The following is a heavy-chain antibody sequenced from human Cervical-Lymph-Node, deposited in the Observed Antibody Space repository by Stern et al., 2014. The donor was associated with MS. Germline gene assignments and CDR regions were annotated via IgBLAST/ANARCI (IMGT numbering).Heavy chain of an antibody. CDR1: GYTFTSDD. V-gene: IGHV1-8*03. CDR2: MNPDSGDT. CDR3: TKAWDP. Sequence: QVQLVQSGAEVKKPGASVKVSCKTSGYTFTSDDINWVRQASGQGLEWMGWMNPDSGDTGYAQKFQGRLTITRDNSISTAYLEMTPLRSKNTAVYYCTKAWDPWGQGTLVIVSS. J-gene: IGHJ5*02.